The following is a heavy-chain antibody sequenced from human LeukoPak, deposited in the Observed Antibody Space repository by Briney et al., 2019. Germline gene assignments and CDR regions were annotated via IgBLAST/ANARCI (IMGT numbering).Heavy chain of an antibody. D-gene: IGHD6-6*01. Sequence: SETLSLTCTVSGASITTYYWPWIRQPPGKGLEWIGYIYHSGSTNYNPSLKSRVTISLDTSRNQFSLRLSSVTAADTAVYFCAREYSTSSEGDYFDYWARDPWSPSPQ. J-gene: IGHJ4*02. CDR3: AREYSTSSEGDYFDY. CDR1: GASITTYY. CDR2: IYHSGST. V-gene: IGHV4-59*01.